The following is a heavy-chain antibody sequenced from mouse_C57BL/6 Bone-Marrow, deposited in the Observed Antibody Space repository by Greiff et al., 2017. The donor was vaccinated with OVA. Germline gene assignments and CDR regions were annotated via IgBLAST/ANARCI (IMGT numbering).Heavy chain of an antibody. V-gene: IGHV1-69*01. Sequence: QVQLQQPGAELVMPGASVKLSCKASGYTFTGYWMHWVKQRPGQGLEWIGEIDPSDSYTNYNQKFKGKSTLTVDKSSSTAYMQLSSLTSEDSAVYYCARKGPTPWYFDVWGTGTTVTVSS. CDR3: ARKGPTPWYFDV. CDR1: GYTFTGYW. J-gene: IGHJ1*03. CDR2: IDPSDSYT. D-gene: IGHD3-3*01.